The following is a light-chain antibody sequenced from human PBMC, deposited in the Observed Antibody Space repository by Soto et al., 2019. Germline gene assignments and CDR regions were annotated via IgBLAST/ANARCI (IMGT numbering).Light chain of an antibody. CDR1: QSISSY. J-gene: IGKJ5*01. CDR3: QQSYSTPIT. V-gene: IGKV1-39*01. CDR2: AAS. Sequence: DIQMTQSPSSLSASVGDRVTITCRASQSISSYLNWYQQKPGKAPKLLIYAASSLQSGVPSRFSGSGSGTDVTLTISSLQPVDFATYYCQQSYSTPITFGQGTRLEIK.